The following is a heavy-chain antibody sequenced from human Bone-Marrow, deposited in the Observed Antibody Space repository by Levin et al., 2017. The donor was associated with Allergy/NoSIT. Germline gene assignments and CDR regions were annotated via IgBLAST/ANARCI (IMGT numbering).Heavy chain of an antibody. J-gene: IGHJ5*02. V-gene: IGHV3-9*01. Sequence: GGSLRLSCAASGFTFDDYAMHWVRQAPGKGLEWVSGISWNSGSIGYADSVKGRFTISRDNAKNSLYLQMNSLRAEDTALYYCAGVGSGLGGNWFDPWGQGTLVTVSS. D-gene: IGHD2-15*01. CDR3: AGVGSGLGGNWFDP. CDR2: ISWNSGSI. CDR1: GFTFDDYA.